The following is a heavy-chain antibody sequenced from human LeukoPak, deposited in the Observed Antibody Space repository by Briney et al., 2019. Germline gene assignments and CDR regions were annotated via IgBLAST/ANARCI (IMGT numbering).Heavy chain of an antibody. Sequence: ASVKVSCKTSGHTFTSYYMHWVRQAPGQGLEWMGIINPSGGSTSYAQNFQGRVTMTRDTSTSTVYMELSSLRSEDTAVYYCARRGIYGYNFDYWGQGTLVTVSS. CDR3: ARRGIYGYNFDY. V-gene: IGHV1-46*01. D-gene: IGHD5-24*01. CDR2: INPSGGST. CDR1: GHTFTSYY. J-gene: IGHJ4*02.